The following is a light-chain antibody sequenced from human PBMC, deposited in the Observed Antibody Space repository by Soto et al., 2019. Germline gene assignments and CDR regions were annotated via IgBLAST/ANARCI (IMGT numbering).Light chain of an antibody. J-gene: IGKJ5*01. CDR3: QRRSYWPAN. V-gene: IGKV1-16*01. CDR2: AAS. CDR1: QGISNY. Sequence: DLEMSQTPSSLSASVVVSVPITCXASQGISNYLAWFQKKRGKAPKSLIYAASSLQSGVASRCSGSGPGTEFTLTISILEPDDFAVYYCQRRSYWPANFGQGSRLEI.